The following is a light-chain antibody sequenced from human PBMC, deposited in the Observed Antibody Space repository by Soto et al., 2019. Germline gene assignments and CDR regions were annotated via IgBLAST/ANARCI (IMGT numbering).Light chain of an antibody. V-gene: IGKV1-5*03. Sequence: DIQLTQSPSTLSASVGDRVTITCRASRSIINWLAWYQQKSGKGPKLLIYKASNLQTWVPSRFSGSGYGTEFTLTISSLQPDDVATYYCQQYSDHWTFGQGTKVEIK. CDR1: RSIINW. CDR2: KAS. J-gene: IGKJ1*01. CDR3: QQYSDHWT.